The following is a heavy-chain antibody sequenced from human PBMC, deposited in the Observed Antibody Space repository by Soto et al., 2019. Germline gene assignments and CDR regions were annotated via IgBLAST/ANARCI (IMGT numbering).Heavy chain of an antibody. V-gene: IGHV4-39*01. CDR2: IYYSGST. CDR1: GGSISSSSYY. Sequence: QLQLQESGPGLVKPSETLSLTCTVSGGSISSSSYYWGWIRQPPGKGLEWIGSIYYSGSTYYNPSLKSRVTISVDTSKNQFSLKLSSVTAADTAVYYCARQATGRGGEYYFDYWGQGTLVTVSS. J-gene: IGHJ4*02. D-gene: IGHD1-1*01. CDR3: ARQATGRGGEYYFDY.